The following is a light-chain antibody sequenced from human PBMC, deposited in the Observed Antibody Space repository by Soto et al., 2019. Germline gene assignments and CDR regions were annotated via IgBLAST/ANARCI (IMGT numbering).Light chain of an antibody. CDR3: SAWDNSLNGYV. J-gene: IGLJ1*01. CDR1: SSNIGSNT. V-gene: IGLV1-44*01. CDR2: TAG. Sequence: QSVLTQPLSASASPGQRVTISCSGGSSNIGSNTVAWYQHLPGTAPPRLIFTAGQRPSGVPGRFSRAKSGTSASLALSGLQSEDEGDYYCSAWDNSLNGYVFGPGTKVTVL.